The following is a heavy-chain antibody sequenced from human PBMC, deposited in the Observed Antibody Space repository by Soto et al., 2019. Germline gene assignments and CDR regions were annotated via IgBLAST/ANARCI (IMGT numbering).Heavy chain of an antibody. CDR1: RYTFTGYY. CDR3: AREDCTNGICSTEGGNWFDP. CDR2: INPNSGGT. Sequence: ASVKGSCKASRYTFTGYYMHWVRQAPGQGLEYMGWINPNSGGTNYAQKFQGRVTMTRDTSISTAYMELSRLRSDDTAVYYCAREDCTNGICSTEGGNWFDPWGQGTLVTVSS. V-gene: IGHV1-2*02. D-gene: IGHD2-8*01. J-gene: IGHJ5*02.